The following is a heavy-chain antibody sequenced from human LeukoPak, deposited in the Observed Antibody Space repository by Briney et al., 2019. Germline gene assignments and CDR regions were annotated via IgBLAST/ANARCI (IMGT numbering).Heavy chain of an antibody. V-gene: IGHV3-21*01. D-gene: IGHD6-13*01. J-gene: IGHJ4*02. CDR2: ISSSGSYI. CDR1: GFTFSSYS. CDR3: AREDASSWDY. Sequence: GGSLRLSCAASGFTFSSYSMNWVRQAPGKGLEWVSSISSSGSYIYYADSLKGRFTISRDNAKNSLYLQMNSLRAEDTAVYYCAREDASSWDYWGQGILVTVSS.